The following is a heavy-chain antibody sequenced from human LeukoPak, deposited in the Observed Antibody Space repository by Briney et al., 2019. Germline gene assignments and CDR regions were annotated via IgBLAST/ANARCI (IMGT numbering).Heavy chain of an antibody. CDR1: GYTFTSYY. Sequence: ASVKVSCKASGYTFTSYYMHWVRQAPGQGLEWMGIINPSGGSTSYAQKFRGRVTMTRDTSTSTVYMELSSLRSEDTAVYYCARELNPRGLDYWGQGTLVTVSS. V-gene: IGHV1-46*01. D-gene: IGHD3-10*01. J-gene: IGHJ4*02. CDR2: INPSGGST. CDR3: ARELNPRGLDY.